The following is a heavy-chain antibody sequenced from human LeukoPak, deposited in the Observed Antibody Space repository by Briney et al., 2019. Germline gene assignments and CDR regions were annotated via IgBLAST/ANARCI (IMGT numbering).Heavy chain of an antibody. CDR2: ISYDGSNK. J-gene: IGHJ5*02. D-gene: IGHD3-22*01. V-gene: IGHV3-30*04. CDR1: GFTFSSYA. CDR3: ARQPGLYDSSGYYYGREEFFDP. Sequence: PGGSLRLSCAASGFTFSSYAMHWVRQAPGRGLEWVAVISYDGSNKYYADSVKGRFTISRDNSKNTLYLQMSSLKASDTAMYYCARQPGLYDSSGYYYGREEFFDPWGQGTLVTVSS.